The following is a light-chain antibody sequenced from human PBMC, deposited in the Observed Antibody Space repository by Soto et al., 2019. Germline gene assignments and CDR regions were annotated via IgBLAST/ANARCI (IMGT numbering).Light chain of an antibody. Sequence: DIQMTQSPSTLSASVGDRVTIACRASQSVNRWLAWYQQKPGKAPKLLIYEASSLESGVPSRFGGSRSGTEDTLTIRSLQRADAETDYCQQNESHPIYAFGQGTKVDIK. V-gene: IGKV1-5*03. CDR3: QQNESHPIYA. CDR2: EAS. CDR1: QSVNRW. J-gene: IGKJ2*01.